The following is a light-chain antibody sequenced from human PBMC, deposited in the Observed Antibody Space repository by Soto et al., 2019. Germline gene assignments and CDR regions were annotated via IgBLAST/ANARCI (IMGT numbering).Light chain of an antibody. V-gene: IGKV3-11*01. Sequence: DIVLTQFPATLSLSPGERATVSCRASQSVSNTVAWYQQKPGQAPRLLIYDVFNRATGIPARFSGTGFGTDFTLTISSLEPEDFAVYYCQQRSIWPNACGQGTRLDIK. CDR3: QQRSIWPNA. J-gene: IGKJ2*01. CDR1: QSVSNT. CDR2: DVF.